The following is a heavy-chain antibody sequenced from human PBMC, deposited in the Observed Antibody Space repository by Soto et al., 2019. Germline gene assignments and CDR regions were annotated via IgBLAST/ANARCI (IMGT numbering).Heavy chain of an antibody. V-gene: IGHV3-11*01. CDR1: GYTFTDYY. J-gene: IGHJ4*02. CDR3: ARVRGYNGSCGYFDY. Sequence: GSPRLSCAASGYTFTDYYMSWIRQTPGKGLEWVAIISTGGSIIYYAPPVKGRFTISSDNAKNSLYLQMNSLRAEDTAVYYCARVRGYNGSCGYFDYWGQGTLVTVSS. D-gene: IGHD3-22*01. CDR2: ISTGGSII.